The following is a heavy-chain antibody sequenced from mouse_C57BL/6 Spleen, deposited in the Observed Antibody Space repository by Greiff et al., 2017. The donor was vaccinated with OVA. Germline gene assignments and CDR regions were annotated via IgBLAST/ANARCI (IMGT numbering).Heavy chain of an antibody. D-gene: IGHD1-1*02. Sequence: LQQSGPGLLQPSQTLSLTCSFSGFSLSTFGMGVGWIRQPSGKGLEWLAHIWWDDDKYYNPALKSRLTISKDTSKNQVFLKIANVDTADTATYYCARMGMVLSPYAMDYWGQGTSVTVSS. V-gene: IGHV8-8*01. CDR3: ARMGMVLSPYAMDY. CDR1: GFSLSTFGMG. CDR2: IWWDDDK. J-gene: IGHJ4*01.